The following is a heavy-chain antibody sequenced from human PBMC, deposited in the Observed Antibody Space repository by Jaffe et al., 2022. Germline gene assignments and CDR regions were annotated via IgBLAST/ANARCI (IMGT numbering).Heavy chain of an antibody. D-gene: IGHD3-10*01. J-gene: IGHJ5*01. V-gene: IGHV5-51*01. Sequence: EVQLMQSGAEVKKPGESLKISCKASGYNFIKYWIGWVRQMPGKGLEWMGMIYPGDSDARYSLSFQAQVTISADKSISTAYLQWNSLKASDTAMYYCVRHDGSGTYLSWFDSWGQGTPVTISS. CDR3: VRHDGSGTYLSWFDS. CDR2: IYPGDSDA. CDR1: GYNFIKYW.